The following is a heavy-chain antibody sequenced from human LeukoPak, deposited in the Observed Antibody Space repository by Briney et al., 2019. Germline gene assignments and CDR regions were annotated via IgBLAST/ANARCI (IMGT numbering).Heavy chain of an antibody. CDR2: IKQDGSEE. V-gene: IGHV3-7*05. J-gene: IGHJ6*02. Sequence: GGSLRLSCAASGFTFSSYWMSWVRQAPGRGLEWVANIKQDGSEEVYVGSVKGRFTIYRDNAKNSLFLQMNTLRAEDTAVYYCARDPYSSTWSYGMDVWGQGTTVTVSS. CDR3: ARDPYSSTWSYGMDV. D-gene: IGHD6-6*01. CDR1: GFTFSSYW.